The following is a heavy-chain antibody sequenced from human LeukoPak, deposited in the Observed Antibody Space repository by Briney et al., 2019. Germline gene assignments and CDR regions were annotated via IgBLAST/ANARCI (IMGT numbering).Heavy chain of an antibody. CDR3: ARSESGWFAYDY. CDR1: GFTFSDYY. J-gene: IGHJ4*02. CDR2: ISSSGSTI. V-gene: IGHV3-11*01. D-gene: IGHD6-19*01. Sequence: GGSLRLSCAASGFTFSDYYMSWIRQAPGKGLEWVSYISSSGSTIYYADSVRGRFTISRDNAKNSPYLQMNSLRAEDTAVYYCARSESGWFAYDYWGQGTLVTVSS.